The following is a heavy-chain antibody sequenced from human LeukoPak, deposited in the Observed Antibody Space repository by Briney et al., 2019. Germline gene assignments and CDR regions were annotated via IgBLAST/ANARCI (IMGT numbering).Heavy chain of an antibody. V-gene: IGHV3-30-3*01. CDR1: GFTFSSYA. D-gene: IGHD6-6*01. CDR3: AREKHSSSSPFDY. J-gene: IGHJ4*02. CDR2: ISYDGSNK. Sequence: GRSLRLSCAASGFTFSSYAMHWVRQAPGKGLEWVAVISYDGSNKYYADSVKGRFTISRDNSKNTLYLQMNSLRAEDTAVYYCAREKHSSSSPFDYWGQGTLVTVSS.